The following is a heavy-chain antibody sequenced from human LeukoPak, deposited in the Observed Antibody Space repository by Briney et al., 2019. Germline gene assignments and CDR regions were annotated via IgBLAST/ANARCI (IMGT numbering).Heavy chain of an antibody. CDR1: GGSVSSYY. CDR3: ASSSPLFDY. D-gene: IGHD2-2*01. Sequence: SETLSLTCTVSGGSVSSYYWSWIRQPPGKGLEWIGYIYYSGSTNYNPSLKSRVTISVDTSKNQFSLKLSSVTAADTAVYYCASSSPLFDYWGQGTLVTVSS. V-gene: IGHV4-59*02. CDR2: IYYSGST. J-gene: IGHJ4*02.